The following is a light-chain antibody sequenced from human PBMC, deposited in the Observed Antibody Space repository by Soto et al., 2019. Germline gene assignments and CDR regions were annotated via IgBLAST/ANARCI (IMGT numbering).Light chain of an antibody. Sequence: EIVMTQSPATLSVSPGGRATLSCRASQSVSSYLAWYQQRPGQPPRLLIYGASTRATGIPARFSGSGSGTAFSLTIRSLQSEDFAVYYCQQYNTWPPKYTFGQGTKLEIK. CDR2: GAS. CDR3: QQYNTWPPKYT. CDR1: QSVSSY. V-gene: IGKV3-15*01. J-gene: IGKJ2*01.